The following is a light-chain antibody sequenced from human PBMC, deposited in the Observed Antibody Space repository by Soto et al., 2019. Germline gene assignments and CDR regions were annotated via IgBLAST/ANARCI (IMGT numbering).Light chain of an antibody. CDR2: GVS. J-gene: IGKJ4*01. V-gene: IGKV3-20*01. Sequence: EVVLTQSPGTLSLSPGERATLYCRSSQTVNSNFLAWYQQKPGQAPRLLIYGVSNRATGIPDGFSGSGSGTDFTLTISRLEPEDFAVYYCQQYGSSPLTFGGGTKVDIK. CDR3: QQYGSSPLT. CDR1: QTVNSNF.